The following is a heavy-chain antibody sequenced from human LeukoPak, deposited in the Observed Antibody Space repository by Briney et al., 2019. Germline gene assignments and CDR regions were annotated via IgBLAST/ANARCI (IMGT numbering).Heavy chain of an antibody. CDR3: AKEDDSSGYYLPIDY. D-gene: IGHD3-22*01. V-gene: IGHV3-23*01. CDR1: GFTFSSYS. Sequence: GGSLRLSCAASGFTFSSYSMNWVRQAPGKGLEWVSAISGSGGSTYYADSVKGRFTISRDNSKNTLYLQMNSLRAEDTAVYYCAKEDDSSGYYLPIDYWGQGTLVTVSS. J-gene: IGHJ4*02. CDR2: ISGSGGST.